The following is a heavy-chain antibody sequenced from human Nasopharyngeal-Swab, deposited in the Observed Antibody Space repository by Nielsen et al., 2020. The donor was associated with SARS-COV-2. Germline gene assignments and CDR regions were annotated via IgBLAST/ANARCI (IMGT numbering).Heavy chain of an antibody. CDR3: ARGDYCSGGSCYERGNYDYYGMDV. CDR2: ISYDGSNK. Sequence: GGSLRLSCAPSEFTFSRYAMHWVRQAPGKGLEWVAFISYDGSNKYYADSVKGRFTISRDNSKNTLYLQMNSLRAEDTAVYYCARGDYCSGGSCYERGNYDYYGMDVWGQGTTVTVSS. V-gene: IGHV3-30-3*01. J-gene: IGHJ6*02. CDR1: EFTFSRYA. D-gene: IGHD2-15*01.